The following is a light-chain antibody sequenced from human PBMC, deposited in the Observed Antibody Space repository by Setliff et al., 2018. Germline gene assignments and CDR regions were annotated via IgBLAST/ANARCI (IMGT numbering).Light chain of an antibody. CDR1: NSDVGGYNY. CDR3: SSNIGSNNFDV. Sequence: QSVLTQPAAVSGSPGQSITISCAGTNSDVGGYNYVSWYQQHPNNAPKLMIYEVTKRPSGVPDRFSGSKSGNTASLTVSGLQAEDEADYYCSSNIGSNNFDVFGTGTKVTVL. J-gene: IGLJ1*01. CDR2: EVT. V-gene: IGLV2-8*01.